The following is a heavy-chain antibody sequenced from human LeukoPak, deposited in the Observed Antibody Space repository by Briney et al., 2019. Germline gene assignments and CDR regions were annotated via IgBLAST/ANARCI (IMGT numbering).Heavy chain of an antibody. V-gene: IGHV4-34*01. CDR2: INHSGST. D-gene: IGHD2-15*01. J-gene: IGHJ4*02. Sequence: SETLSLTCAVYGGSFSGYYWSWIRQPPGKGLEWIGEINHSGSTNYNPSLKSRVTISVDTSKNQFSLKLSSVTAADTAVYYCARGPLCGGPGTDRGSDYWGQGTLVTVSS. CDR1: GGSFSGYY. CDR3: ARGPLCGGPGTDRGSDY.